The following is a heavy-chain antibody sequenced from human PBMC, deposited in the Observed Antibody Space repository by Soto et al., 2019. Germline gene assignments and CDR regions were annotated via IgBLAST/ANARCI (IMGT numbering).Heavy chain of an antibody. Sequence: GSGPTLVNPTQTLTLTCTFSGFSLSTSGMRVSWIRQPPGKALEWLARIDWDDDKFYSTSLKTRLTISKDTSKNQVVLTMTNMDPVDTATYYCARTPDYHDAFDIWGQGTMVTVSS. CDR3: ARTPDYHDAFDI. CDR1: GFSLSTSGMR. CDR2: IDWDDDK. J-gene: IGHJ3*02. D-gene: IGHD4-17*01. V-gene: IGHV2-70*04.